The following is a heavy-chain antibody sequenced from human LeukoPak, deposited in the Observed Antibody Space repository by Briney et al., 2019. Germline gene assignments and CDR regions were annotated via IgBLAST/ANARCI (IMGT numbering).Heavy chain of an antibody. Sequence: PGRSLRLSCAASGFTFSSYAMHRVRQAPGKGREWVAVISYDGINKYYADSVKGRFTISRDNSKNTLYLQMNSLSAEDKAVYYCARAPPPPYRYLDYGGQGTLVTVSS. CDR3: ARAPPPPYRYLDY. J-gene: IGHJ4*02. V-gene: IGHV3-30-3*01. CDR1: GFTFSSYA. CDR2: ISYDGINK. D-gene: IGHD2-2*02.